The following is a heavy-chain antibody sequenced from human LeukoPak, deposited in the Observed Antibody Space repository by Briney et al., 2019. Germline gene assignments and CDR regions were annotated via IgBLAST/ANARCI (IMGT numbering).Heavy chain of an antibody. V-gene: IGHV1-69*04. CDR1: GYTFTSYG. J-gene: IGHJ5*02. CDR3: ARDASWFDP. CDR2: IIPILGIA. Sequence: ASVKVSCKASGYTFTSYGISWVRQAPGQGLEWMGRIIPILGIANYAQKFRGRVTITADKSTSTAYMELSSLRSEDTAVYYCARDASWFDPWGQGTLVTVSS.